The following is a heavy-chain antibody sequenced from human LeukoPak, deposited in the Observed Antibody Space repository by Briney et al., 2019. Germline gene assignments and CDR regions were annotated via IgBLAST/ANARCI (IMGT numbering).Heavy chain of an antibody. J-gene: IGHJ4*02. CDR1: GGTFTSYT. V-gene: IGHV1-69*02. Sequence: SVKVSCKASGGTFTSYTISWVRQAPGQGLEWMGRISPILGKTNYAQKFQGRVTITADTSTSTAYMELSSLRSEDTAVYYCASLGYSGSPTPLDYWGQGPLVTVSS. D-gene: IGHD1-26*01. CDR2: ISPILGKT. CDR3: ASLGYSGSPTPLDY.